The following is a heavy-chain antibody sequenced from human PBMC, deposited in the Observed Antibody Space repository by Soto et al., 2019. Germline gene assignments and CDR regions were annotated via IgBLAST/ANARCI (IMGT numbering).Heavy chain of an antibody. V-gene: IGHV1-69*06. CDR3: ASAWHYGSSGYDAFDI. D-gene: IGHD3-22*01. J-gene: IGHJ3*02. CDR2: IIPIFGTA. Sequence: SVKVSCKASGGTFSSYAISWVRQAPGQGLEWMGGIIPIFGTANYAQKFQGRVTITADKSTSTAYMELSSLRSEDTAVYYCASAWHYGSSGYDAFDIWGQGTMVAVSS. CDR1: GGTFSSYA.